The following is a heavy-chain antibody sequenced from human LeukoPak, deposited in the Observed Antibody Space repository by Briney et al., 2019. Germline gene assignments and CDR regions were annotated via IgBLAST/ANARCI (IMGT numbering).Heavy chain of an antibody. CDR1: GYTFTTYA. V-gene: IGHV7-4-1*02. J-gene: IGHJ3*02. CDR3: ARVVDYYDSSGPRGWDAFDI. CDR2: INTNTGNP. D-gene: IGHD3-22*01. Sequence: ASVKLSCKASGYTFTTYAMNWVRQAPGQGLEWMGWINTNTGNPTYAQGFTGRFVFSLDTSVSTAYLQISSLKAEDTAVYYCARVVDYYDSSGPRGWDAFDIWGQGTMVTVSS.